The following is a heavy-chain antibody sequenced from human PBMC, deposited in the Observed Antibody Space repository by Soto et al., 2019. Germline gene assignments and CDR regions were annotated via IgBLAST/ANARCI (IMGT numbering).Heavy chain of an antibody. CDR1: GFTFSNYA. D-gene: IGHD3-16*01. CDR3: ARPEVYISWGTGPDY. V-gene: IGHV3-23*01. Sequence: QPGGSLRLSCAASGFTFSNYAMNWVRQAPGKGLEWVSAISGSAGITYYADSVKGRFTISRDNSKNTLYLQINSLRAEDTAVYYCARPEVYISWGTGPDYWGQGTLVPVSP. J-gene: IGHJ4*02. CDR2: ISGSAGIT.